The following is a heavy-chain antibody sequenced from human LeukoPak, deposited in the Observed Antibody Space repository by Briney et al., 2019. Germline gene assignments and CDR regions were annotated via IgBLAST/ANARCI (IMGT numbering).Heavy chain of an antibody. V-gene: IGHV4-38-2*02. CDR1: GYSISSGYY. J-gene: IGHJ3*01. Sequence: SETLSLTCTVSGYSISSGYYWGWIRQPPVQGLEWIGNIYHSGHTYYNPSLESRVTISVDTSKNQFSLNLTSVTAADTAVYFCARSFTVGAFDFWGQGTMVTVSS. D-gene: IGHD3-10*01. CDR3: ARSFTVGAFDF. CDR2: IYHSGHT.